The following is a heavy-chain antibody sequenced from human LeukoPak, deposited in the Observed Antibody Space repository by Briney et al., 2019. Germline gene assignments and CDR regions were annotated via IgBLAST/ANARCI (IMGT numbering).Heavy chain of an antibody. J-gene: IGHJ4*02. CDR1: GGTFSSYA. CDR2: IIPIFGTA. Sequence: ASVKVSCKASGGTFSSYAISWVRQAPGQGLEWMGGIIPIFGTANYAQKFQGRVTITADESTSTAYMELSSLRSEDTAVYYCARGARPYSSGWYFNYWGQETLVTVSS. V-gene: IGHV1-69*13. CDR3: ARGARPYSSGWYFNY. D-gene: IGHD6-19*01.